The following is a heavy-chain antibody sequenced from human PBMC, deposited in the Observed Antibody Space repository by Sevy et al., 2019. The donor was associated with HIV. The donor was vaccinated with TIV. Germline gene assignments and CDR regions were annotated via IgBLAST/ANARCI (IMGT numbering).Heavy chain of an antibody. D-gene: IGHD3-16*01. V-gene: IGHV3-23*01. CDR2: VTSDDTT. CDR1: GLTLTTTG. J-gene: IGHJ4*02. CDR3: AGGDTTMLTDFDY. Sequence: GGSLRLSCAASGLTLTTTGMSWVRQAPGKGLEWVAGVTSDDTTYYADSVRDRFTVSRDNSKNTLYLQLNSLRADDTAVFYCAGGDTTMLTDFDYWGQGTLVTVSS.